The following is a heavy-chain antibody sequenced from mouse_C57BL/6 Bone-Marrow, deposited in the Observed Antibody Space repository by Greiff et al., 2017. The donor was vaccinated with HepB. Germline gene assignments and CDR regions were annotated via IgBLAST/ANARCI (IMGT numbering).Heavy chain of an antibody. Sequence: VQLQQSGAELVRPGASVKLSCTASGFNIKDDYMHWVKQRPEQGLEWIGWIDPENGDTEYASKFQGKATITADTSSSTAYMQLSSLTSEDSAVYYCARKNYYSNYDAMDYWGQGTSVTVSS. CDR1: GFNIKDDY. D-gene: IGHD2-5*01. CDR3: ARKNYYSNYDAMDY. V-gene: IGHV14-4*01. CDR2: IDPENGDT. J-gene: IGHJ4*01.